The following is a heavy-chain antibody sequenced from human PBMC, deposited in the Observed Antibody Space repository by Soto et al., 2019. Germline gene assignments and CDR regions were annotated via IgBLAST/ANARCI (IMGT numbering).Heavy chain of an antibody. CDR1: EFTFRSYA. J-gene: IGHJ3*02. CDR2: ISYDGSNE. D-gene: IGHD2-21*02. CDR3: ARTLAYCGGDCYDAFDI. Sequence: QVQLVESGGGVVQPGRSLRLSCAASEFTFRSYAMHWVRQAAGKGLEWVAVISYDGSNEYYADSVKGRFTIFRDNSQHTLYLQMSSLRDEDTAVYYCARTLAYCGGDCYDAFDIWGRGTMVTVSS. V-gene: IGHV3-30-3*01.